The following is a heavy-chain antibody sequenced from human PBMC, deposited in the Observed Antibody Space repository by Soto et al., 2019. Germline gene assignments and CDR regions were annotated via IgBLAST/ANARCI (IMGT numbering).Heavy chain of an antibody. V-gene: IGHV1-18*01. CDR1: GYSFTRYG. J-gene: IGHJ6*02. CDR2: INTYNGNT. D-gene: IGHD3-16*01. Sequence: QVQLVQSRAEVKKPGASVKVSCKASGYSFTRYGIAWARQAPGQGLEWMGWINTYNGNTNYAQNLQGRVTLTTDTSTSTASMELTSLRSNDTAIYYCAMVDVYVTPSPQDVWGQGTPVIVSS. CDR3: AMVDVYVTPSPQDV.